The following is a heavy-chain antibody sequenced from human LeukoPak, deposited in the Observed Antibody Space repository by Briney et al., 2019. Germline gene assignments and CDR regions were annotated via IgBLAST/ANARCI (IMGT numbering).Heavy chain of an antibody. V-gene: IGHV5-51*01. CDR2: IYPGDSDT. J-gene: IGHJ5*02. CDR3: ARHSPSPYYYDSSGEMHGWFDP. CDR1: GYSFTSYW. Sequence: GESLKISCKGSGYSFTSYWIGWVRHMPGKGLEWMGIIYPGDSDTRYSPSFQGQVTISADKSISTAYLQWSSLKASDTAMYYCARHSPSPYYYDSSGEMHGWFDPWGQGTLVTVSS. D-gene: IGHD3-22*01.